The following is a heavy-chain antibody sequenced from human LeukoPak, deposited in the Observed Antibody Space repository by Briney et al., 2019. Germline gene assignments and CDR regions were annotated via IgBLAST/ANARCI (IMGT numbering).Heavy chain of an antibody. CDR2: IRYDGSNK. D-gene: IGHD2-2*01. V-gene: IGHV3-30*02. CDR3: AKDPRNRCYGKDGIDY. CDR1: GFTFSSYG. J-gene: IGHJ4*02. Sequence: GGSLRLSCAASGFTFSSYGMHWVRQAPGKGLEWVAFIRYDGSNKYYADSVKGRFTISRDNSKNTLYLQMNSLRAEDTAVYYCAKDPRNRCYGKDGIDYWGQGTLVTVSS.